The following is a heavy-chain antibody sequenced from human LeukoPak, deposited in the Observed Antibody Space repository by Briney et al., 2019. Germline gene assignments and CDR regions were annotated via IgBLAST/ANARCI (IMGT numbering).Heavy chain of an antibody. CDR3: ARQGQDYDFWSGASPDY. D-gene: IGHD3-3*01. J-gene: IGHJ4*02. CDR1: GYSISSGYY. V-gene: IGHV4-38-2*01. CDR2: IYHSGST. Sequence: TSETLSLTCAVSGYSISSGYYWGWIRQPPRKGLEWIGSIYHSGSTYYNPSLKSRVTISVDTSKNQFSLKLSSVTAADTAVYYCARQGQDYDFWSGASPDYWGQGTLVTVSS.